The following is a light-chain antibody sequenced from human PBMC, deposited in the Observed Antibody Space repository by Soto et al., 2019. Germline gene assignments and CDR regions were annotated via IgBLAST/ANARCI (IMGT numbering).Light chain of an antibody. V-gene: IGLV2-14*01. J-gene: IGLJ1*01. CDR2: EVS. CDR3: SSYRSGATLN. Sequence: QSVLTQPASVSGSPGQSITISCTGSSSDVGGYNYVSWYQQHPGKAPKLMIYEVSNRPSGVSNRFPGPKSGNTASLTISGLQTEDEADYYCSSYRSGATLNFGTGTKVTVL. CDR1: SSDVGGYNY.